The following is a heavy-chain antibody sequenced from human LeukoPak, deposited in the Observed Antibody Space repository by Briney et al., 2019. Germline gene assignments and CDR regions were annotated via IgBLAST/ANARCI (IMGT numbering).Heavy chain of an antibody. Sequence: SETLSLTCTVSGGSISSDSYYWAWIRQPPGMGLEWIASIYYSGSTYYNPSLKSRVTISVDTSRNQFSLKLSSVTAADTAVYYCASLAVAGLSEGYWGQGTLVIVSS. CDR2: IYYSGST. CDR3: ASLAVAGLSEGY. V-gene: IGHV4-39*01. D-gene: IGHD6-19*01. CDR1: GGSISSDSYY. J-gene: IGHJ4*02.